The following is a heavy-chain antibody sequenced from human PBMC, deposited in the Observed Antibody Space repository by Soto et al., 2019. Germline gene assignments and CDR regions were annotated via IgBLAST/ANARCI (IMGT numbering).Heavy chain of an antibody. D-gene: IGHD3-3*01. V-gene: IGHV3-21*01. CDR2: ISSSSSYI. CDR1: GFTFSSYS. J-gene: IGHJ3*02. Sequence: GGSLRLSCAASGFTFSSYSMNWVRQAPGKGLEWVSSISSSSSYIYYADSVKGRFTISRDNAKNSLYLQMNSLRAEDTAVYYCARDRQYYDLWSGSGGDAFDIWGQGTMVTVSS. CDR3: ARDRQYYDLWSGSGGDAFDI.